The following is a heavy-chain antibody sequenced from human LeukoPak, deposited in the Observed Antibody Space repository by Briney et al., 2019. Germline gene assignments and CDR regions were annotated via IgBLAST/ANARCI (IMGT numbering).Heavy chain of an antibody. J-gene: IGHJ4*02. CDR1: GFTFSRYP. V-gene: IGHV3-23*01. Sequence: GGSLRLSCAASGFTFSRYPMSWVREAPGTGLEWVSAISTSGESTYYADSVKGRFTISRDNSKNTQYLQMNRLRAEDTAVYYCAKRYFGNYYFDSWGQGTLVSVSS. CDR3: AKRYFGNYYFDS. D-gene: IGHD3-10*01. CDR2: ISTSGEST.